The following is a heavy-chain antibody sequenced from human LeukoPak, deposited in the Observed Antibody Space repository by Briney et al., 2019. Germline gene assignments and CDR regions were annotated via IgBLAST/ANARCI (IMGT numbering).Heavy chain of an antibody. Sequence: SETLSLTCAVYGGSFSGYYWSWIRQPPGKGLEWIGEINHSGSTNYNPSLKSRVTISVDTSKNQFSLKLSSVTAADTAVYYCANIAAAGTDYWGQGTLVAVSS. D-gene: IGHD6-13*01. V-gene: IGHV4-34*01. CDR3: ANIAAAGTDY. CDR1: GGSFSGYY. CDR2: INHSGST. J-gene: IGHJ4*02.